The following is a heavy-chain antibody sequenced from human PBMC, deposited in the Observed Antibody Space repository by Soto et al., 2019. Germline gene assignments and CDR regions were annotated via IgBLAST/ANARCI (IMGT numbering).Heavy chain of an antibody. D-gene: IGHD1-26*01. CDR3: ARAFSGSYPNSDY. CDR2: ITYDGANG. Sequence: PGGSLRLSCLASGFIFRSYAMHWVRQAPGKGLEWVAVITYDGANGYYSDSVRGRFAISRDNSKSTLFLQMNSLRPEDTAVYYCARAFSGSYPNSDYRGKGTLVTVSS. V-gene: IGHV3-30*09. CDR1: GFIFRSYA. J-gene: IGHJ4*02.